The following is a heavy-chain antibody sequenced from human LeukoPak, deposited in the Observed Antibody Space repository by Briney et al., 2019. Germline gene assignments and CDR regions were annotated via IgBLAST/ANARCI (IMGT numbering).Heavy chain of an antibody. CDR1: GFTFDDYA. J-gene: IGHJ4*02. V-gene: IGHV3-21*01. CDR3: ARGATVVTAPFDY. CDR2: ISSSSSYI. Sequence: GRSLRLSCAASGFTFDDYAMHWVRHAPGKGLEWVSSISSSSSYIYYADSVKGRFTISRDNAKNSLYLQMNSLRAEDTAVYYCARGATVVTAPFDYWGQGTLVTVSS. D-gene: IGHD4-23*01.